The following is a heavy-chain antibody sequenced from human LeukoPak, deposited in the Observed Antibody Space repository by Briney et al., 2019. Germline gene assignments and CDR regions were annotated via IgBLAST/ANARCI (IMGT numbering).Heavy chain of an antibody. V-gene: IGHV3-30*18. D-gene: IGHD6-19*01. CDR1: GFTFSSYG. J-gene: IGHJ4*02. CDR2: ISYDGSNK. CDR3: AKYRGSGWYLRGSPLDY. Sequence: GGSLRLSCAASGFTFSSYGMHWVRQAPGKGLEWVAVISYDGSNKYYADSVKGRFTISRDNSKNTLYLQMNSLRAEDTAVYYGAKYRGSGWYLRGSPLDYWGQGTLVTVSS.